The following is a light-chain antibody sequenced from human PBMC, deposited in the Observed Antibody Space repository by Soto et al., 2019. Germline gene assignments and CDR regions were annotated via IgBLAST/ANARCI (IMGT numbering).Light chain of an antibody. Sequence: EIVMTQSPATLSVSPGERATLSCRASQSVSSNLAWYQQKPGQAPRLLIYGASTRATGIPARFSGSGSGTEFTLTISILQSEDVAVYYCQQYNNWITFGQGTRLEIK. J-gene: IGKJ5*01. V-gene: IGKV3-15*01. CDR2: GAS. CDR1: QSVSSN. CDR3: QQYNNWIT.